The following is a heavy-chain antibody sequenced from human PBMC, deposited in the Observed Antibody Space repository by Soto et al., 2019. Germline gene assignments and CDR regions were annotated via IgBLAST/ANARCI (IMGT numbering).Heavy chain of an antibody. CDR3: ARVKSLYYYYGMDV. CDR2: IIPYIGTT. J-gene: IGHJ6*02. V-gene: IGHV1-69*13. Sequence: GASVKVSCKASGYTFTSYGISWGRQAPGQRLEWMGGIIPYIGTTNYAQKFQGRVTITADVSTSTAYMELSSLRSVDTAVYYCARVKSLYYYYGMDVWGQGTTVTVSS. CDR1: GYTFTSYG.